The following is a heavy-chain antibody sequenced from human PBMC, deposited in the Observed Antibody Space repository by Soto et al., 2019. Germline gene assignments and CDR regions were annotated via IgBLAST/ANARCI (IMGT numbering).Heavy chain of an antibody. Sequence: SETLSLTCTVSGGSISSYYWSWIRQPPGKGLEWIGYIYYSGSTNYNPSLKSRVTISVDTSKNQFSLKLSSVTAADTAVYYCARHKRPTYYDILTGFDYWGQGTLVTVPQ. CDR3: ARHKRPTYYDILTGFDY. D-gene: IGHD3-9*01. J-gene: IGHJ4*02. V-gene: IGHV4-59*08. CDR1: GGSISSYY. CDR2: IYYSGST.